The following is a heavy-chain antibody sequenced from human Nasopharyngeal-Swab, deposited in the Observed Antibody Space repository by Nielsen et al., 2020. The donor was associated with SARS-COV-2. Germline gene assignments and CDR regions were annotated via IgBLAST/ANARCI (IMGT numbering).Heavy chain of an antibody. CDR3: ASLDTAMVPGRY. CDR2: IGAAGNK. J-gene: IGHJ4*02. D-gene: IGHD5-18*01. V-gene: IGHV3-23*01. CDR1: GFTFSSSA. Sequence: GESLKISCAASGFTFSSSAISWVRQVPGMGLEWVSVIGAAGNKIYADSVKGRFTISRDNSKNMVYLQMNSLRAEDTAVYYCASLDTAMVPGRYWGQGTLVTVSS.